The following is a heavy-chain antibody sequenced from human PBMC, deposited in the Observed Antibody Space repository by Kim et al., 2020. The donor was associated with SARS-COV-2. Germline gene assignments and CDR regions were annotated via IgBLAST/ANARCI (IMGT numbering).Heavy chain of an antibody. CDR3: ARARDSSGPFDY. V-gene: IGHV1-69*06. Sequence: SVKVSCKASGGTFSSYAISWVRQAPGQGLEWMGGIIPIFGTANYAQKFQGRVTITADKSTSTAYMELSSLRSEDTAVYYCARARDSSGPFDYWGQGTLVTVSS. CDR1: GGTFSSYA. D-gene: IGHD3-22*01. J-gene: IGHJ4*02. CDR2: IIPIFGTA.